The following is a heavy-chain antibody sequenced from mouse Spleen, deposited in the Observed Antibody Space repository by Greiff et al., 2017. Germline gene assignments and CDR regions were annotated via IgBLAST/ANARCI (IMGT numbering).Heavy chain of an antibody. V-gene: IGHV5-17*01. CDR3: ARNVNWFAY. J-gene: IGHJ3*01. Sequence: EVQGVESGGGLVKPGGSLKLSCAASGFTFSDYGMHWVRQAPEKGLEWVAYISSGSSTIYYADTVKGRFTISRDNAKNTLFLQMTSLRSEDTAMYYCARNVNWFAYWGQGTLVTVSA. CDR2: ISSGSSTI. CDR1: GFTFSDYG.